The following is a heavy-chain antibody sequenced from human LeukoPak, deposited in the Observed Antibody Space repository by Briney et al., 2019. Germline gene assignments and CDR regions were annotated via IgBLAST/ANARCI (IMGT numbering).Heavy chain of an antibody. CDR2: ISSSSSTI. J-gene: IGHJ4*02. V-gene: IGHV3-48*04. Sequence: PGGSLRLSCAASGFTFSSYNMNWVRQAPGKGLEWLSYISSSSSTIYYADSVKGRFTISRDNAKNSLYLQMNSLRAEDTAVYYCARVRGIAVAGEIDYWGQGTLVTVSS. D-gene: IGHD6-19*01. CDR1: GFTFSSYN. CDR3: ARVRGIAVAGEIDY.